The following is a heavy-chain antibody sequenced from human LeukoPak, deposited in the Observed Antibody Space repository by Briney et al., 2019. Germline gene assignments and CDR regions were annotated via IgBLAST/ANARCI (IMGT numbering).Heavy chain of an antibody. D-gene: IGHD3-10*01. CDR3: ARTGSGSGNNRFWFDP. V-gene: IGHV4-38-2*02. CDR2: IYHSGST. CDR1: GYSISSGYY. Sequence: SETLSLTCTVSGYSISSGYYWGWIRQPPGKGLEWIGSIYHSGSTYYNPSLKSRVTISVDTSKNQFSLKLSSVTAADTAVYYCARTGSGSGNNRFWFDPWGQGTLVTVSS. J-gene: IGHJ5*02.